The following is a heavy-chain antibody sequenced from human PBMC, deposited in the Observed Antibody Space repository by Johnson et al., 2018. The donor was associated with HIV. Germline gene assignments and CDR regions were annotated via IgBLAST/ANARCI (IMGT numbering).Heavy chain of an antibody. D-gene: IGHD3/OR15-3a*01. Sequence: QVQLVESGGGVVQPGRSLRLSCATSGFTFSSFGMHWVRQAPGKGLEWVAVISYDGSNKYYADYVKGRFIISRDNSKNKLYLQMNSLRSEDTGVFYCSKGDLDCTDDFCYVDAFDIWGQGTMVTVSS. CDR2: ISYDGSNK. CDR1: GFTFSSFG. CDR3: SKGDLDCTDDFCYVDAFDI. V-gene: IGHV3-30*18. J-gene: IGHJ3*02.